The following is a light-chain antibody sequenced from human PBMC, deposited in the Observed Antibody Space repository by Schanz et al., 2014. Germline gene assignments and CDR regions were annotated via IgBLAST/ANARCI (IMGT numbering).Light chain of an antibody. CDR2: DVS. Sequence: QSALTQPASVSGSPGQSITISCTGTSSDVGGYNYVSWYQQHPGKAPKLMIYDVSNRPSGVSNRFSGSKSGNTASLTVSGLQAEDEADYYCSSFARGKNRVLFGGGTKLTVL. CDR1: SSDVGGYNY. CDR3: SSFARGKNRVL. J-gene: IGLJ3*02. V-gene: IGLV2-14*01.